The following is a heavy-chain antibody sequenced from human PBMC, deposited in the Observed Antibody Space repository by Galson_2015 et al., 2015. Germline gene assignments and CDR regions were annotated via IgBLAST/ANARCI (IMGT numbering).Heavy chain of an antibody. J-gene: IGHJ3*02. Sequence: SLRLSCAASGFTVSSNYMSWVRQAPGKGLEWVSVIYSGGSTYYADSVKGRFTISRDNSKNTLYLQMNSLRAEDTAVYYCARGEGYYDSSGFPDAFDIWGQGTMVTVSS. V-gene: IGHV3-53*01. D-gene: IGHD3-22*01. CDR2: IYSGGST. CDR1: GFTVSSNY. CDR3: ARGEGYYDSSGFPDAFDI.